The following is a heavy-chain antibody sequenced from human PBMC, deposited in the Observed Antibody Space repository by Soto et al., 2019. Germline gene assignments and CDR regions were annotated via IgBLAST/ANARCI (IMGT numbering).Heavy chain of an antibody. CDR3: AKKDIVVVPAAMGGNWFDP. J-gene: IGHJ5*02. D-gene: IGHD2-2*01. Sequence: GGSLRLSCAASGGPFSSYAMSWVRQAPGKGLEWVSAISGSGGSTYYADSVKGRFTISRDNSKNTLYLQMNSLRAEDTAVYYCAKKDIVVVPAAMGGNWFDPWGQGTLVTVSS. CDR2: ISGSGGST. V-gene: IGHV3-23*01. CDR1: GGPFSSYA.